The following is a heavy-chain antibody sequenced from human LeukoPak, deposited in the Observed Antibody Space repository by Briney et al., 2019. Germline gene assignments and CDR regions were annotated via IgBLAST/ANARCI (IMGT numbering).Heavy chain of an antibody. CDR1: DGSISSSSYY. J-gene: IGHJ4*02. CDR2: IYYGSVFYSVST. CDR3: ASRPVGAAGLGHSL. D-gene: IGHD6-13*01. Sequence: SETLSLTCTVSDGSISSSSYYWGWIRQPPGKGLEWIGSIYYGSVFYSVSTYYNPSLKSRVTISVDTSENQLSLKLSSVTAADTAVYYCASRPVGAAGLGHSLWGQGILVTVSS. V-gene: IGHV4-39*07.